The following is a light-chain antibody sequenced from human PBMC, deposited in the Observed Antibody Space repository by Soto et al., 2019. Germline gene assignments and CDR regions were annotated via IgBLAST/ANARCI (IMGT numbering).Light chain of an antibody. V-gene: IGLV1-51*01. CDR3: GTWDTSLSAVV. CDR2: DNN. CDR1: SSNIGKNY. J-gene: IGLJ2*01. Sequence: QSVLTQPPSGSAAPGQKVTISCSGSSSNIGKNYVSWYQRLPGTAPKLLIYDNNERSSGIPDRFSGSKSGTSATLGIAGLQTGDEADYYCGTWDTSLSAVVFGGGTKLTVL.